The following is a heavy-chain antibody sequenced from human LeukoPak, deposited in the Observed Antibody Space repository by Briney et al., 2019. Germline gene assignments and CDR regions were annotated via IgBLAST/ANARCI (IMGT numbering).Heavy chain of an antibody. D-gene: IGHD3-10*01. CDR3: ARAPKAYYYGSGSYSNWFDP. CDR1: GFTFSSYA. Sequence: GGSLRLSCAASGFTFSSYAMHWVRQAPGKGLEWVAVISYDGSNKYYADSVKGRFTISRDNSKNTLYLQMNSLRAEDTAVYYCARAPKAYYYGSGSYSNWFDPWAREPWSPSPQ. V-gene: IGHV3-30-3*01. CDR2: ISYDGSNK. J-gene: IGHJ5*02.